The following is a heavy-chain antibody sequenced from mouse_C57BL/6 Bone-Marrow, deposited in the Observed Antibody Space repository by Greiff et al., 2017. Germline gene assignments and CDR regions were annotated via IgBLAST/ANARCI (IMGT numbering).Heavy chain of an antibody. V-gene: IGHV1-55*01. CDR1: GYSFPRYW. CDR2: IYPCSGST. CDR3: ARPYYSNYWYFDV. Sequence: VQLQQPGPVLVQPAASVKMSCTASGYSFPRYWLTWVKQRPGQGLEWIGDIYPCSGSTNYNEKFKSKATLTVDTASNTAYMQCSSLTSEDSAVYYCARPYYSNYWYFDVWGTGTTVTVAS. J-gene: IGHJ1*03. D-gene: IGHD2-5*01.